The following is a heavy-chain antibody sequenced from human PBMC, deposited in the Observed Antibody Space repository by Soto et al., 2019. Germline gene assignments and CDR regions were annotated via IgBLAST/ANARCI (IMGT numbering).Heavy chain of an antibody. CDR2: TYYRSKWYN. CDR3: ARDLVLLWFGELLYYFDY. V-gene: IGHV6-1*01. J-gene: IGHJ4*02. CDR1: GDSVSSNSAA. D-gene: IGHD3-10*01. Sequence: QSQTLSLTCAISGDSVSSNSAAWNWIRQSPSRGLEWLGRTYYRSKWYNDYAVSVKSRITINPDTSKNQFSLQLNSVTPEDTAVYYCARDLVLLWFGELLYYFDYWGQGTLVTVSS.